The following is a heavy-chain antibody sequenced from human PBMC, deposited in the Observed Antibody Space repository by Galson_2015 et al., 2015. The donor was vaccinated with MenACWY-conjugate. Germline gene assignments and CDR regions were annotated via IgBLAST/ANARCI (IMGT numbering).Heavy chain of an antibody. Sequence: SLRLSCAASGFTFSSYSMNWVRQAPGKGLEWVSSISSSSSYIYYADSVKGRFTISRDNAKNSLYLQMNSLRAEDTAVYYCARDFHGDNPYYYYYGTDVCGQGTTVTVSS. CDR2: ISSSSSYI. J-gene: IGHJ6*02. D-gene: IGHD4-17*01. CDR3: ARDFHGDNPYYYYYGTDV. CDR1: GFTFSSYS. V-gene: IGHV3-21*01.